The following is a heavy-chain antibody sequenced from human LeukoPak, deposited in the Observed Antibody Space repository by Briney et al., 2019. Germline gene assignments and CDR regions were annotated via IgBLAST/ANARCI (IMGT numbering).Heavy chain of an antibody. CDR2: IYPGDSET. D-gene: IGHD3-3*01. V-gene: IGHV5-51*01. CDR3: ARLSTRLLDH. J-gene: IGHJ4*02. Sequence: GESLKISCKGSAVAFNNYWIGWVRQLPGKGLDWMGIIYPGDSETRYSPSFQGQVTMSVDKSINTAYLHWGSLKASDTAIYFCARLSTRLLDHWGQGTRVTVSS. CDR1: AVAFNNYW.